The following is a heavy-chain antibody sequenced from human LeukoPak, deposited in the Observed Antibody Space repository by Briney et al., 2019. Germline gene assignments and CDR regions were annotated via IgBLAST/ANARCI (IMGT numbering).Heavy chain of an antibody. CDR3: ARIAAHPDYFDY. J-gene: IGHJ4*02. Sequence: RASVKVSCKASGYTFTGYYMHWVRQAPGQGLEWMGWINPSSGGTNYAQKFQGRVTMTRDTSISTAYMELSRLRYDDTAVYYCARIAAHPDYFDYWGQGTLVTVSS. CDR1: GYTFTGYY. D-gene: IGHD6-6*01. V-gene: IGHV1-2*02. CDR2: INPSSGGT.